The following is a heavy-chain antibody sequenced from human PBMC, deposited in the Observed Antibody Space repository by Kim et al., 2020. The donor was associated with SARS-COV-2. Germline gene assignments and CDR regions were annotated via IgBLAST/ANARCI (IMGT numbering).Heavy chain of an antibody. J-gene: IGHJ6*02. D-gene: IGHD2-8*01. Sequence: GGSLRLSCAGSGLSFSGSTMHWVRQASGKGLEWVGRIRSKANSYATEYAASVKGRFTISRDDSKNTAYLQMNSLKTEDTAVYYCSPQEVGTSGYYYGMDVWGQGTTLTVSS. V-gene: IGHV3-73*01. CDR2: IRSKANSYAT. CDR3: SPQEVGTSGYYYGMDV. CDR1: GLSFSGST.